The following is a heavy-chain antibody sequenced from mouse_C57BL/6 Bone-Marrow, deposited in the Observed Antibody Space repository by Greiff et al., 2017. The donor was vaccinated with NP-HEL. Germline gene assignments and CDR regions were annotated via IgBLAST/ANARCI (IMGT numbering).Heavy chain of an antibody. CDR2: ISDGGSYT. V-gene: IGHV5-4*03. J-gene: IGHJ3*01. CDR3: ARAY. CDR1: GFTFSSYA. Sequence: EVKLMESGGGLVKPGGSLKLSCAASGFTFSSYAMSWVRQTPEKRLEWVATISDGGSYTYYPDNVKGRFTISRDNAKNNLYLQMSHLKSEDTAMYYCARAYWGQGTLVTVSA.